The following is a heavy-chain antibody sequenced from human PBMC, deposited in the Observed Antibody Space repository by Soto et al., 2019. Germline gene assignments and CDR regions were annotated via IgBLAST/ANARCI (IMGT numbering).Heavy chain of an antibody. J-gene: IGHJ6*03. CDR1: GGSFSGYY. V-gene: IGHV4-34*01. CDR2: INHSGST. CDR3: ARGVGRRYYYYYYMDV. Sequence: SETLSLTCAVYGGSFSGYYWSWIRQPPGKGLEWIGEINHSGSTNYNPSLKSRVTISVDTSKNQFSLKLSSVTAADTAVYYCARGVGRRYYYYYYMDVWGKGTTVTVSS.